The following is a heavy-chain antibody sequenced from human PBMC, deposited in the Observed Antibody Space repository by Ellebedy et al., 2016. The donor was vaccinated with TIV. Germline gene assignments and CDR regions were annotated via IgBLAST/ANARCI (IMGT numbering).Heavy chain of an antibody. CDR1: GGSISSSSYY. CDR2: IYYSGST. Sequence: MPSETLSLTCTVSGGSISSSSYYWGWIRQPPGKGLEWIGYIYYSGSTNYNPSLKSRVTISVDTSKNQFSLKLSSVTAADTAVYYCARLRRTYNLSGYSYGYVDGYYFDYWGQGTLVTVSS. CDR3: ARLRRTYNLSGYSYGYVDGYYFDY. D-gene: IGHD5-18*01. V-gene: IGHV4-61*05. J-gene: IGHJ4*02.